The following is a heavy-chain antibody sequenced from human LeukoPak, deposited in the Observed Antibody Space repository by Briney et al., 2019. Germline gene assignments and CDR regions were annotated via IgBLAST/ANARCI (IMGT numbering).Heavy chain of an antibody. J-gene: IGHJ6*03. CDR3: ARDVSYGAGYYHYYYMDV. V-gene: IGHV3-74*01. CDR1: GFTFSSYW. D-gene: IGHD3-3*01. CDR2: INSDGTST. Sequence: TGGSLRLSCAASGFTFSSYWMHWVRQAPGKGLVWVSRINSDGTSTSYADSVKGLFTISRDNAKNTLYLQMNSLRAEDSAVYYCARDVSYGAGYYHYYYMDVWGKGTTVTVSS.